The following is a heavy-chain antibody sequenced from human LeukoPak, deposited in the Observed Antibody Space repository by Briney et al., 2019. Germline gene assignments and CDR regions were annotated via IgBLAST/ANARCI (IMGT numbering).Heavy chain of an antibody. V-gene: IGHV4-31*03. Sequence: SETLSLTCTVPGGSISSGVYYWTWIRQHPGRGLEWIGYIYYSGSTYYNPSLKSRVSISVDTSKNQFSLKVSSVTAADTAVYYCARDVKSSGYNYYGMDVWGQGTTVTVSS. J-gene: IGHJ6*02. CDR3: ARDVKSSGYNYYGMDV. CDR2: IYYSGST. CDR1: GGSISSGVYY. D-gene: IGHD6-19*01.